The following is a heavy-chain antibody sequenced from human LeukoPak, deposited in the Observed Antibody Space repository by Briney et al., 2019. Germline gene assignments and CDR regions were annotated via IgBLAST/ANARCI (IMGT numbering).Heavy chain of an antibody. CDR1: GGSISSYY. J-gene: IGHJ3*02. D-gene: IGHD7-27*01. CDR3: ARLILGRSHAFDI. CDR2: IYYSGST. Sequence: PSETLSLTCTVSGGSISSYYWSWIRQPPGKGLEWIGYIYYSGSTNYNPSLKSRVTISVDTSKNQFSLKLSSVTAADTAVYHCARLILGRSHAFDIWGQGTMVTVSS. V-gene: IGHV4-59*08.